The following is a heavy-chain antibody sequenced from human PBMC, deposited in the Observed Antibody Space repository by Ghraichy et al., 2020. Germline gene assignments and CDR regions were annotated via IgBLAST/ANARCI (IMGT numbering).Heavy chain of an antibody. D-gene: IGHD3-10*01. Sequence: LSLTCAASGFTFTNHWMTWVRQAPGKGLEWVANIKQDGNEVYYVDSVKGRFTISRDNAKNSLYLQMNYLRGEDTAVYFCARGWFGEDYGMDVWGQGTTVTVSS. V-gene: IGHV3-7*01. CDR2: IKQDGNEV. CDR3: ARGWFGEDYGMDV. J-gene: IGHJ6*02. CDR1: GFTFTNHW.